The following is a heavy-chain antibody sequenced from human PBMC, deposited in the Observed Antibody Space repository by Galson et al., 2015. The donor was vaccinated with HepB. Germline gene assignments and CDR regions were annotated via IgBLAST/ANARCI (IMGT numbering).Heavy chain of an antibody. CDR2: TYYRSKWYN. Sequence: CAISGDSVSSNSAAWNWIRQSPSRGLEWLGRTYYRSKWYNDYAVSVKSRITINPDTSKSQFSLQLNSVTPEDTAVYYCAREVGGPMVRGCCYYGMDVWGQGTTVTVSS. J-gene: IGHJ6*02. CDR1: GDSVSSNSAA. D-gene: IGHD3-10*01. CDR3: AREVGGPMVRGCCYYGMDV. V-gene: IGHV6-1*01.